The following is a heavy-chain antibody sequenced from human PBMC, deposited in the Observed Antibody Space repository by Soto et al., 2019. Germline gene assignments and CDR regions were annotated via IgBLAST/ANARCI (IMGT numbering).Heavy chain of an antibody. CDR1: GFTFSHYA. D-gene: IGHD1-26*01. V-gene: IGHV3-30*18. CDR3: AKDGSDNFDY. Sequence: QVQLVESGGGVVQPGRSLRLSCAASGFTFSHYAMHWVRQAPVKGLEWVALMSYDGSNEYYADSVKGRFTISRDKSKNTRYLQMNSLRAEDTAVYYFAKDGSDNFDYWGQGTLGTVSS. CDR2: MSYDGSNE. J-gene: IGHJ4*02.